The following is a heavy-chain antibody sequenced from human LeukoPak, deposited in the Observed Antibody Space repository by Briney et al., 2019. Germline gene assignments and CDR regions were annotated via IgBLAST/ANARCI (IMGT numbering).Heavy chain of an antibody. V-gene: IGHV1-24*01. D-gene: IGHD3-10*01. CDR3: ATEMYYYGSGSYLH. Sequence: GASVKVSCKVSGYTLTELSMHWLRQAPGKGLEWMGGFDPEDGETIYAQKFQGRVTMTEDTSTDTAYMELSSLRSEDTAVYYCATEMYYYGSGSYLHWGQGTLVTVSS. CDR2: FDPEDGET. CDR1: GYTLTELS. J-gene: IGHJ4*02.